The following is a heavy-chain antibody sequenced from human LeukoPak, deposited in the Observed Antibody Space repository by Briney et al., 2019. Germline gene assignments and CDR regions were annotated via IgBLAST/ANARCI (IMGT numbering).Heavy chain of an antibody. Sequence: GESLRLSCAASGFTFSSYAMSWVRQAPGKGLEWVSAISGSGGSTYYADSVKGRFTISRDNSKNTLYLQMNSLRAEDTAVYYCAKDWALGSSYFDYWGQGTLVTVSS. D-gene: IGHD6-6*01. CDR1: GFTFSSYA. V-gene: IGHV3-23*01. CDR2: ISGSGGST. CDR3: AKDWALGSSYFDY. J-gene: IGHJ4*02.